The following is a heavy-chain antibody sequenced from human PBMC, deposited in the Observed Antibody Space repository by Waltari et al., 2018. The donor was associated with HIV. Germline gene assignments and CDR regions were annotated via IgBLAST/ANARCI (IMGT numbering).Heavy chain of an antibody. CDR1: GVKPNIND. Sequence: QVHLVESGGAVVQPGGSLRLSCPASGVKPNINDLHWVRQAPGRGLEWGAGVRYDGSHDYYGDSVKGRFTISRDNSKNAIFLEMTILRLEDTAKYYCAKDGAPGRDAIFDSWGQGTLVTV. CDR3: AKDGAPGRDAIFDS. V-gene: IGHV3-30*02. CDR2: VRYDGSHD. D-gene: IGHD1-26*01. J-gene: IGHJ3*01.